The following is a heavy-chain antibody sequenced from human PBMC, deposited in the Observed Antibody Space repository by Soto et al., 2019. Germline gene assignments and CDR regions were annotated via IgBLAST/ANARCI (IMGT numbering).Heavy chain of an antibody. CDR1: GSTFSSSW. Sequence: PGGSXRLSCGASGSTFSSSWMTWVRQAPGKGLEWVANINLDGSNKYYADSVKGRFTISRDNSKNTLYLQMNSLRAEDTAVYYCARDRNDFWSGYPTDYGMDVWGQGTTVTVSS. J-gene: IGHJ6*02. V-gene: IGHV3-7*01. D-gene: IGHD3-3*01. CDR2: INLDGSNK. CDR3: ARDRNDFWSGYPTDYGMDV.